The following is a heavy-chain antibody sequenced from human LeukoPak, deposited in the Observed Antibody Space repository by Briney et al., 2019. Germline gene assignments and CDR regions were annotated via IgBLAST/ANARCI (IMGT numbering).Heavy chain of an antibody. V-gene: IGHV3-23*01. CDR2: ISSSGGGT. D-gene: IGHD3-22*01. CDR3: AKGRPRSSEGSFDY. J-gene: IGHJ4*02. CDR1: GFTFSSYA. Sequence: GGSLRLSCGASGFTFSSYAMSWVRQAPGKGLEWVSSISSSGGGTYYADSVKGRFTISRDNSKNTLYLQMNSLRAEDTAVYYCAKGRPRSSEGSFDYWGQGTLVTVSS.